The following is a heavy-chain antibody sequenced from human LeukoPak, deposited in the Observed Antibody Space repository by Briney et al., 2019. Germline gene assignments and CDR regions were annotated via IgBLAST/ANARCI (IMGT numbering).Heavy chain of an antibody. CDR2: ISSSSSYI. D-gene: IGHD6-19*01. CDR1: GFTFSSYS. Sequence: GGSLRLSCAASGFTFSSYSMNWVRQAPGKGLEWVSSISSSSSYIYYADSVKGRFTISRDNAKNLLYLQMNSLRAEDTAVYYCARVKGCGWYILDYWGQGTLVTVSS. J-gene: IGHJ4*02. V-gene: IGHV3-21*01. CDR3: ARVKGCGWYILDY.